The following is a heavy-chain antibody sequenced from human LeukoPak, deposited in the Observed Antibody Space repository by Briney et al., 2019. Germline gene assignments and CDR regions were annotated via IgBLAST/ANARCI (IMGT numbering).Heavy chain of an antibody. CDR1: GFTFSSYG. CDR3: AKDKRGKYYYYYYGMDV. V-gene: IGHV3-30*18. CDR2: ISYDGSNK. J-gene: IGHJ6*02. D-gene: IGHD3-16*01. Sequence: GGSLRLSCAASGFTFSSYGMHWVRQAPGKGLEWAAVISYDGSNKYYADSVKGRFTISRDNSKNTLYLQMNSLRAEDTAVYYCAKDKRGKYYYYYYGMDVWGQGTTVTVSS.